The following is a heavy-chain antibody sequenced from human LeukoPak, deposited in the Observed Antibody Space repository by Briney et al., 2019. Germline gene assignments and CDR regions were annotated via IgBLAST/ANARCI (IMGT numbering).Heavy chain of an antibody. J-gene: IGHJ6*03. V-gene: IGHV1-69*13. D-gene: IGHD1-26*01. Sequence: RASVKVSCKASGGTFSSYAISWVRQAPGQGLEWMGGIIPIFGTANYAQKFQGRVTITADESTSTAYMELSSLRSEDTAVYYCASGSYYREYYYYYMDVWGKGTTVTVSS. CDR1: GGTFSSYA. CDR3: ASGSYYREYYYYYMDV. CDR2: IIPIFGTA.